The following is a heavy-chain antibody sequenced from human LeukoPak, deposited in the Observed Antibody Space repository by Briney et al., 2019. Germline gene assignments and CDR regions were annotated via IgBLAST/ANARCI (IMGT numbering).Heavy chain of an antibody. CDR2: INPNSGGT. D-gene: IGHD2-15*01. J-gene: IGHJ3*02. Sequence: GASVKVSCKASGYTFTGYYVHWVRQAPGQGLEWMGWINPNSGGTNYAQKFQGWVTMTRDTSISTAYMELSRLRSDDTAVYYCARSCGGSCYSRDSSGWFHDAFDIWGQGTMVTVSS. CDR3: ARSCGGSCYSRDSSGWFHDAFDI. V-gene: IGHV1-2*04. CDR1: GYTFTGYY.